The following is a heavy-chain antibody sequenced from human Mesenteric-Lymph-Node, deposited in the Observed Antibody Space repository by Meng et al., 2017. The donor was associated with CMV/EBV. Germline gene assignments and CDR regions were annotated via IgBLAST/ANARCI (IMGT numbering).Heavy chain of an antibody. Sequence: GESLKISCAASGFTVSSNYMSWVRQAPGKGLEWVSVIYSGGSTYYADSVKGRFTISRDNSKNTLYLQMNSLRAEDTAVYYCARDSSGIQLWFDFDYWGQGTLVTVSS. CDR2: IYSGGST. CDR3: ARDSSGIQLWFDFDY. CDR1: GFTVSSNY. V-gene: IGHV3-53*01. D-gene: IGHD5-18*01. J-gene: IGHJ4*02.